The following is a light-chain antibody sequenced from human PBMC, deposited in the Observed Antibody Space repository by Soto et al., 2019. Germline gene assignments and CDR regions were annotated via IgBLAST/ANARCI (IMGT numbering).Light chain of an antibody. V-gene: IGKV1-5*03. J-gene: IGKJ2*01. CDR3: QHYNSYPPMYT. CDR2: KAS. CDR1: QTIGSL. Sequence: DIQMTQSPSTLSASVGDRVTITCRASQTIGSLLAWYQQKAGRAPKLLIYKASTLESGVPSRFSGSRSGTEFTLTISSQQPDDFATYYCQHYNSYPPMYTFGQGTKLEI.